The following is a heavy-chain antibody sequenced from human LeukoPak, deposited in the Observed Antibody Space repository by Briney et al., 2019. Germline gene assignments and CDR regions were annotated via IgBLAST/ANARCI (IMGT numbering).Heavy chain of an antibody. V-gene: IGHV4-4*02. CDR1: GGSISSSNW. D-gene: IGHD7-27*01. Sequence: PSETLSLTCAVSGGSISSSNWWSWVRQPPGKGLEWIGEIYHSGSTNYNPSLKSRVTISVETSKNQFSLKLTSVTAADTAVYYCARHPAWGSAFDYWGQGTLVTVSS. CDR2: IYHSGST. J-gene: IGHJ4*02. CDR3: ARHPAWGSAFDY.